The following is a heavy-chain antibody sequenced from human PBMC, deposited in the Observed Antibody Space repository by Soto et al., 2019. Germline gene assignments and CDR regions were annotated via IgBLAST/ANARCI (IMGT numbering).Heavy chain of an antibody. CDR1: GGSFSTYG. D-gene: IGHD4-17*01. CDR3: ARDGVDVSRTTVRHGALDI. Sequence: QVQLVQSGAEVKKPGSSVKVSCKASGGSFSTYGISWVRQAPGQGLEWMGGFLPVFTTAKYAQKFQGRVSITADESTYTAYMELSRLRSEDTAVYFCARDGVDVSRTTVRHGALDIWGQGTVVTVSS. CDR2: FLPVFTTA. V-gene: IGHV1-69*01. J-gene: IGHJ3*02.